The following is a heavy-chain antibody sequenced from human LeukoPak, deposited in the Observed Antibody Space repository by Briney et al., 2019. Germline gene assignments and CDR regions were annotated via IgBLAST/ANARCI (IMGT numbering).Heavy chain of an antibody. J-gene: IGHJ4*02. CDR2: INPSVGST. CDR1: GYTFTSYY. Sequence: ASVKVSCKASGYTFTSYYMQWVRQAPGQGLEWMGIINPSVGSTTYAQKFQGRITVTRDMSTSTVYMEQSSLRSEDTAVYYCARSNWNYYDSFDFWGQGALVTVSS. V-gene: IGHV1-46*01. D-gene: IGHD3-22*01. CDR3: ARSNWNYYDSFDF.